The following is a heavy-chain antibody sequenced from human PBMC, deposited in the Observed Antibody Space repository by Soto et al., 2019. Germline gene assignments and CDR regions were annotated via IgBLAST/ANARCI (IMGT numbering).Heavy chain of an antibody. D-gene: IGHD3-3*01. CDR3: ARAVYYDFWSGYYITPPFDY. CDR1: GDSVSSNSAA. V-gene: IGHV6-1*01. Sequence: PSPTLTLTCAISGDSVSSNSAAWNWIRQSPSRGLEWLGRTYYRSKWYNDYAVSVKSLITINPDTSKNQFSLQLNSVTPEDTAVYYCARAVYYDFWSGYYITPPFDYWGQGTLVTVSS. J-gene: IGHJ4*02. CDR2: TYYRSKWYN.